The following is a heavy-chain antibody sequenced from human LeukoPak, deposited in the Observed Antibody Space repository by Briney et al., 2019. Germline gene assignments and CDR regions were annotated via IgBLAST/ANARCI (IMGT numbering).Heavy chain of an antibody. V-gene: IGHV3-30*18. CDR1: GFTFSSYG. CDR3: AKERPPFGDLGFDY. J-gene: IGHJ4*02. D-gene: IGHD3-16*01. Sequence: GGSLRLSCAASGFTFSSYGMHWVRQAPGKGLEWVAVISYDGSNKYYADSVKGRFTLSRDNSKNTLYLQMNSLRADDTAVYYCAKERPPFGDLGFDYWGQGTLVTVSS. CDR2: ISYDGSNK.